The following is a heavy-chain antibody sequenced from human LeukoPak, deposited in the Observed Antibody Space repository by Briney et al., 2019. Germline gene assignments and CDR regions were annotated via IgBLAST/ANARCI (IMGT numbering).Heavy chain of an antibody. Sequence: SETLSLTCTGSGGSISSYYWSWLRQPPGKGLEGIGDLYYSGSTNYNPSLKSRVTISGDTSKNQCYLKLSSVTAADTAVYYCARVTPSGWYSYYYYGMDVWGQGTTVTVSS. CDR2: LYYSGST. J-gene: IGHJ6*02. D-gene: IGHD6-19*01. CDR1: GGSISSYY. V-gene: IGHV4-59*01. CDR3: ARVTPSGWYSYYYYGMDV.